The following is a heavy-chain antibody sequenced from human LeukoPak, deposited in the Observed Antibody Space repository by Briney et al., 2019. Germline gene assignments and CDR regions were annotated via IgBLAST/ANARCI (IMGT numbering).Heavy chain of an antibody. CDR1: GFTFSDYA. D-gene: IGHD3-3*01. Sequence: GGSLRLSCAASGFTFSDYAMNWVRQAPGKGLEWVSVITRNGGSTYYADSAKGRFTISRDNSRNTVYLQMNSLRAEDTAIYYCAKEIPGFLDYWGQGTLVTVS. J-gene: IGHJ4*02. CDR3: AKEIPGFLDY. CDR2: ITRNGGST. V-gene: IGHV3-23*01.